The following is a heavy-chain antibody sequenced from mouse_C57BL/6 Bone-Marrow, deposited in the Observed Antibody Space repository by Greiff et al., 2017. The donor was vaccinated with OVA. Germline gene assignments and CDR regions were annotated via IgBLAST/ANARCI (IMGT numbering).Heavy chain of an antibody. D-gene: IGHD4-1*02. CDR1: GFTFTDYY. Sequence: DVQLVESGGGLVQPGGSLSLSCAASGFTFTDYYMSWVRQTPGKALEWLGFIRNKANGYTTEYSVPVKGTFTISRDNSQRILYLQMNALRAEDIATSCCARVGQLGEFAYWGQGTLVTVSA. CDR2: IRNKANGYTT. CDR3: ARVGQLGEFAY. V-gene: IGHV7-3*01. J-gene: IGHJ3*01.